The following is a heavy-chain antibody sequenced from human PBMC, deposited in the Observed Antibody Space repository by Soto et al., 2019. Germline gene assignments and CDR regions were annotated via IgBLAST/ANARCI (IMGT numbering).Heavy chain of an antibody. V-gene: IGHV6-1*01. Sequence: SQTLSLTCAISGDSVSSNSAAWNWIRQSPSRGLEWLGRTYYRSKWYNDYAVSVKSRITINPDTSKNQFSLQLNSVTPEDTAVYYCARIDVAYSSSSHYYYGMDVWGQGTTVTVSS. D-gene: IGHD6-6*01. CDR2: TYYRSKWYN. J-gene: IGHJ6*02. CDR1: GDSVSSNSAA. CDR3: ARIDVAYSSSSHYYYGMDV.